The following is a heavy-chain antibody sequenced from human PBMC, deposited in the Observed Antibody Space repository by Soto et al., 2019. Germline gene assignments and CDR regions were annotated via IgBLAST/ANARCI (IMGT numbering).Heavy chain of an antibody. CDR1: GYTFTGYY. CDR2: INPNSGGT. J-gene: IGHJ5*02. CDR3: PRDGGAVVAPTWSAP. V-gene: IGHV1-2*04. D-gene: IGHD2-15*01. Sequence: GASVKVSCKASGYTFTGYYMHWVRQAPGQGLEWMGWINPNSGGTNYAQKFQGWVTMTRDTSISTAYMELSRLRSDDTAVFYCPRDGGAVVAPTWSAPGGQGTLVPVSS.